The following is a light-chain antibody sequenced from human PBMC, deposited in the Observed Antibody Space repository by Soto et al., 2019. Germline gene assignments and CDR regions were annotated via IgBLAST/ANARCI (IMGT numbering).Light chain of an antibody. CDR3: QHSYDTPLT. J-gene: IGKJ4*01. V-gene: IGKV1-39*01. CDR1: QSISSY. Sequence: DIQMTQSPSSLSASVGDRVTITCRASQSISSYLNWYQHKPGKAPKLLIYAASSLQSGVPSRFGGSGSGTDFTLTISSLQPEDFATYYCQHSYDTPLTFGGGTKV. CDR2: AAS.